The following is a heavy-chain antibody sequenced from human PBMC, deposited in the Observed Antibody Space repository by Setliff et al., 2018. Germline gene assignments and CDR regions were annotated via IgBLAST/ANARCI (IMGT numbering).Heavy chain of an antibody. Sequence: SETLSLTCTVSGGSVSDSTYYWGWVRQPPGKGLEWIGSIYYSGSTYYNPSLRSRVTISVDTSKNQFSLNVNSVIAADTAIYYCARHDARGYYYYMDVWGEGTTVTVSS. CDR2: IYYSGST. CDR1: GGSVSDSTYY. CDR3: ARHDARGYYYYMDV. D-gene: IGHD3-10*01. J-gene: IGHJ6*03. V-gene: IGHV4-39*01.